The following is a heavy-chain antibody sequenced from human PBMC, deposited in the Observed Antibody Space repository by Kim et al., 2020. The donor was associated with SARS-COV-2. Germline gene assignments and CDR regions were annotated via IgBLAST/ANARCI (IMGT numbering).Heavy chain of an antibody. D-gene: IGHD3-3*01. J-gene: IGHJ6*01. V-gene: IGHV4-34*01. CDR2: GNHSGIT. CDR1: GGSFSAYS. Sequence: SETLSLTCAVYGGSFSAYSWIWIRQAPGKGLEWIGKGNHSGITKYHPYLKSRVTITVDTTKNQFSLKLPSVTAAAPAVFYCARGSAGVVQSPILEHGPYCYDYAIDVWAQETTVTLST. CDR3: ARGSAGVVQSPILEHGPYCYDYAIDV.